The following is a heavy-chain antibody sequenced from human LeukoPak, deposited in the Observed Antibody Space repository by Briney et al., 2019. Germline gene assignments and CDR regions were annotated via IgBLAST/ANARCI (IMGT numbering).Heavy chain of an antibody. Sequence: GGSLGLSCAASGFTFSSYWMSWVRQAPGKGLEWVANIKQDGSEKYYVDSVKGRFTISRDNAKNSLYLQMNSLRAEDTAVYYCARDKSTYYDFWSGYFRGFDPWGQGTLVTVSS. CDR2: IKQDGSEK. J-gene: IGHJ5*02. CDR1: GFTFSSYW. CDR3: ARDKSTYYDFWSGYFRGFDP. V-gene: IGHV3-7*01. D-gene: IGHD3-3*01.